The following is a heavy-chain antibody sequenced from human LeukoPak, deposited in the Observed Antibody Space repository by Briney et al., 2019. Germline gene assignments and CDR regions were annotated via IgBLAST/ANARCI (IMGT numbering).Heavy chain of an antibody. Sequence: KEQEGEGRVWYSGSNKYYADSVKGRFTISRDNSKNTLYLQMNSLRAEDTAVYYCARDVVPAAIGWFHPWGQGTLVTVSS. V-gene: IGHV3-33*01. CDR2: VWYSGSNK. D-gene: IGHD2-2*02. J-gene: IGHJ5*02. CDR3: ARDVVPAAIGWFHP.